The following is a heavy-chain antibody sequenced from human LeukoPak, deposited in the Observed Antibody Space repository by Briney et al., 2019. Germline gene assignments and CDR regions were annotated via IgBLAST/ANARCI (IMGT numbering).Heavy chain of an antibody. CDR1: GFTFSSYS. D-gene: IGHD6-6*01. Sequence: PGGSLRPSCAASGFTFSSYSMNWVRQAPGKGLEWVSSISNSSSYIYYADSVKGRFTISRDNAKNPLCPQMNSLRVEDTAVYYCAKRAAARTLDYWGQGTLVTVSS. J-gene: IGHJ4*02. V-gene: IGHV3-21*04. CDR2: ISNSSSYI. CDR3: AKRAAARTLDY.